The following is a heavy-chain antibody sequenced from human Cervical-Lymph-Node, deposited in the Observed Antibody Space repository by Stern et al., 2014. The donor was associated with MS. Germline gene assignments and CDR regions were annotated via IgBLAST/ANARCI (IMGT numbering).Heavy chain of an antibody. D-gene: IGHD3-22*01. Sequence: QITLKESGPVLVKPTETLTLTCTVSGFSLSNARMGVSWIRQPPGKALEWLANIFSNDEKSYSTSLKSRLTISKDTSKSQVVLTMTNMDPVDTATYYCARIRYYDSSDGWFDPWGQGTLVTVSS. CDR3: ARIRYYDSSDGWFDP. V-gene: IGHV2-26*01. CDR2: IFSNDEK. J-gene: IGHJ5*02. CDR1: GFSLSNARMG.